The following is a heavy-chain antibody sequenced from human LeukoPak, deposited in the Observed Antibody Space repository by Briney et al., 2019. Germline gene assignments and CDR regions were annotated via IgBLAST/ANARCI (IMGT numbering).Heavy chain of an antibody. CDR2: ISGSGGST. CDR3: ANNDFWSGSDY. J-gene: IGHJ4*02. D-gene: IGHD3-3*01. Sequence: PGGSLRLSCAASGFTFSSYAMSWVRQAPGKGLEWVSAISGSGGSTYYADSVKGRFAISRDNSKDTLYLQMNSLRAEDTAVYYCANNDFWSGSDYWGQGTLVTVSS. V-gene: IGHV3-23*01. CDR1: GFTFSSYA.